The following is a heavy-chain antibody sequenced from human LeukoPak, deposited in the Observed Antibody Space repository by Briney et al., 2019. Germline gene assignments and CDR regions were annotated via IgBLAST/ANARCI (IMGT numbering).Heavy chain of an antibody. CDR3: ARTPTRRGYDYVIDY. Sequence: GASVKVSCKASGGTFSSYAISWVRQAPGQGLEWMGGIIPIFGTANYAQKFQGRVTITTDESTSTAYMELSSLRSEDTAVYYCARTPTRRGYDYVIDYWGQGTLVTVSS. D-gene: IGHD5-12*01. J-gene: IGHJ4*02. CDR2: IIPIFGTA. CDR1: GGTFSSYA. V-gene: IGHV1-69*05.